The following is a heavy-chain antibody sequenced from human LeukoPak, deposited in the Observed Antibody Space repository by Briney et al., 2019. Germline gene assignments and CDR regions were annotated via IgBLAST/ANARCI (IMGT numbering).Heavy chain of an antibody. V-gene: IGHV3-23*01. D-gene: IGHD1-1*01. CDR1: GFNLSNLA. J-gene: IGHJ4*02. CDR2: ICESGDKT. Sequence: HPRGALGLSCAAPGFNLSNLAISWVRPGPGKGLRWGSSICESGDKTYYADSGKGPFTLSRDNSKNMVYLQKKSLGDQEPAANFFAYQSLQLVAGIRVDSWGQGTLVTVSS. CDR3: AYQSLQLVAGIRVDS.